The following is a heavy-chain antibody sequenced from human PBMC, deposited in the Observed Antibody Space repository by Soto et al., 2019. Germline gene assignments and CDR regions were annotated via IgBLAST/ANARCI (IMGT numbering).Heavy chain of an antibody. CDR2: ISGSGGST. J-gene: IGHJ6*03. D-gene: IGHD2-2*01. CDR3: AKPEVGAVVPAAISLFWYYYYYMDV. Sequence: EVQLLESGGGLVQPGGSLRLSCAASGFTFSSYAMSWVRQAPGKGLEWVSAISGSGGSTYYADSVKGRFTISRDNSKNTLYLQMNSLRAEDTAVYYCAKPEVGAVVPAAISLFWYYYYYMDVWGKGTTVTVSS. CDR1: GFTFSSYA. V-gene: IGHV3-23*01.